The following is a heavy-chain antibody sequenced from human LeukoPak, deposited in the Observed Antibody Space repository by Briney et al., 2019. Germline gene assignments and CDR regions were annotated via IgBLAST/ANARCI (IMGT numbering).Heavy chain of an antibody. D-gene: IGHD2-2*02. Sequence: PGGSLRLSCTVSGFTVSSNSWSWVRQAPGKGLEWVSFIYSGGNTHYSDSVKGRFTISRDNSKNTLYLQMNSMRAEDTAIYYCARPARQYLPPFYFRGPGTLVTLSS. CDR2: IYSGGNT. J-gene: IGHJ4*03. CDR1: GFTVSSNS. V-gene: IGHV3-53*01. CDR3: ARPARQYLPPFYF.